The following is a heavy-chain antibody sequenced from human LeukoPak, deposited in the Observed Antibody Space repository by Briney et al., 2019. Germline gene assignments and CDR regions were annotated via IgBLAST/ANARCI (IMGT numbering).Heavy chain of an antibody. CDR2: LYYSRTT. V-gene: IGHV4-39*01. J-gene: IGHJ4*02. D-gene: IGHD2-21*01. Sequence: PSETLSLTCTVSGGSISSGSHHWGWFRQSPGKGLEWIGSLYYSRTTYYNPSLNSRVTISVVTSKNQFSLQLNSVTAADTAVCYCARHDGRGGDTMGALDSWGQGSLVTVSS. CDR1: GGSISSGSHH. CDR3: ARHDGRGGDTMGALDS.